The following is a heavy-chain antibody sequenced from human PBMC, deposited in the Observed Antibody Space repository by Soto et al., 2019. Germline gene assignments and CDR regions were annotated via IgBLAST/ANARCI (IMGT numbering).Heavy chain of an antibody. V-gene: IGHV3-11*01. CDR2: ITFSGNTV. CDR1: GFTFSDSY. Sequence: GSLRLSCAASGFTFSDSYISWIRQAPGKGLEWISYITFSGNTVYYADSLKGRFTISRDNAKNSLYLQMNRLRAEDTAVYYCARVSWREKYGMDVWGQGTTVTVS. CDR3: ARVSWREKYGMDV. J-gene: IGHJ6*02.